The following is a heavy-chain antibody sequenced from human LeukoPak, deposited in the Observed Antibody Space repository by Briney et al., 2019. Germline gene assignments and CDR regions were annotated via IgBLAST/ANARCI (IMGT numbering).Heavy chain of an antibody. CDR2: IIPIFGTA. CDR1: GGTFSSYT. Sequence: SVKVSCKASGGTFSSYTISWVRQAPGQGLEWMGRIIPIFGTASNAQKFQGRVTITTDESTSTVYMELSSLRSDDTAVYYCARERSGWPSPFDWFDPWGQGTLVTVSS. J-gene: IGHJ5*02. D-gene: IGHD6-19*01. V-gene: IGHV1-69*05. CDR3: ARERSGWPSPFDWFDP.